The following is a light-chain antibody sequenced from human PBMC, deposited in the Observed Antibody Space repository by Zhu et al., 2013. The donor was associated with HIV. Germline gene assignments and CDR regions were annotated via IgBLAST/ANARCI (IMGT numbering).Light chain of an antibody. CDR1: QGISSW. CDR2: AAS. J-gene: IGKJ2*01. CDR3: QQYKTYPQT. Sequence: DIQMTQSPSSVSASVGDRVTITCRASQGISSWLAWFQQKPGKAPKSLIYAASNLQSGVPSRFSATGSGTDFTLTISSLQSEDFATYYCQQYKTYPQTFGQGTKL. V-gene: IGKV1D-16*01.